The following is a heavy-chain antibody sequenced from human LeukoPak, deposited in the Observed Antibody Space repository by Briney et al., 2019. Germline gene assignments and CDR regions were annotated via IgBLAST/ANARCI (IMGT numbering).Heavy chain of an antibody. Sequence: SETLSLTCAVYGGSFSGYYWSWIRQPPGKGLEWIGYIYYSGSTNYNPSLKSRVIISVDTSKNQFSLKLSSVTAADTAVYYCARARSGSHRREFDYWGQGTLVTVSS. CDR2: IYYSGST. CDR3: ARARSGSHRREFDY. D-gene: IGHD3-16*02. V-gene: IGHV4-59*01. J-gene: IGHJ4*02. CDR1: GGSFSGYY.